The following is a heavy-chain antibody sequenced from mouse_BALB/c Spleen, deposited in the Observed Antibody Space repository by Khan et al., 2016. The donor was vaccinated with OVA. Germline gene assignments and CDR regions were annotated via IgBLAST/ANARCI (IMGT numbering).Heavy chain of an antibody. CDR1: GYSFTGYF. J-gene: IGHJ2*01. V-gene: IGHV1-20*02. Sequence: EVELVESGPELVKPGASVKISCKASGYSFTGYFMNWVMQSHGKRLEWIGRINPHIGETFYNQKFKDKATLTVDESSSIAHMELRSLASEDSAVYYCARKDGSDFDYWGQGTTLTVSS. D-gene: IGHD1-1*01. CDR3: ARKDGSDFDY. CDR2: INPHIGET.